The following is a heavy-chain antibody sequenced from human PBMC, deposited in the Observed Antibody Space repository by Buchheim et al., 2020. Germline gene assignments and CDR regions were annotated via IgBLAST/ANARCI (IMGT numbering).Heavy chain of an antibody. Sequence: EVLLLESGGGLVQPGGSLRISCVASGFTFSNYAMSWVRQAPGKGLEWLSTVVDNGGSSWYAAFVKVRFTISRDNSVNKMYFQMNDLRAEDTALYYCAKEECGGNCYQIDSWGQGT. V-gene: IGHV3-23*01. D-gene: IGHD2-21*02. CDR1: GFTFSNYA. CDR2: VVDNGGSS. J-gene: IGHJ4*02. CDR3: AKEECGGNCYQIDS.